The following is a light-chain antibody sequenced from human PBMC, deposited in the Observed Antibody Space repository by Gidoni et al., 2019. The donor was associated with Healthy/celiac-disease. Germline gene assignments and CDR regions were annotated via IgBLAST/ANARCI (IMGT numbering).Light chain of an antibody. V-gene: IGKV1-13*02. CDR1: QGISSA. J-gene: IGKJ4*01. CDR2: DAS. Sequence: AIQLTQSRSSLSASVGDRVTITCRASQGISSALAWYQQKPGKAPKLLIYDASSLESGVPSRFSGSGSGTDFTLTISSLQPEDFATYYCQQFNSYPSLTFGGGTKVEIK. CDR3: QQFNSYPSLT.